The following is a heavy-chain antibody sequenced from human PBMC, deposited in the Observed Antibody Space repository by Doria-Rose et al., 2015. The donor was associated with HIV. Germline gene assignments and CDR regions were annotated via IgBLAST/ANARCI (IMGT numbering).Heavy chain of an antibody. D-gene: IGHD6-13*01. CDR3: ARIKSSRWYHKYYFDF. Sequence: QVTLKESGPVLVKPTETLTLTCTVSGVSLSSPGMGVSWIRQPPGKALEWLANIFSEDVRYYKTSLKSRLTITRGTYKSQVVLTMTDRDPVDTATDYCARIKSSRWYHKYYFDFWGQGTLVIVSA. J-gene: IGHJ4*02. CDR1: GVSLSSPGMG. V-gene: IGHV2-26*01. CDR2: IFSEDVR.